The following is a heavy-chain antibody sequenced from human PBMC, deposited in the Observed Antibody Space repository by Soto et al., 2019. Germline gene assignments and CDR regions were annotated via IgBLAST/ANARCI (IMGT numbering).Heavy chain of an antibody. CDR3: ARVRYCSGGSCYSRALGYYYVMYV. CDR1: GFTFSSDG. CDR2: IWYDGSNK. Sequence: GGSVRLSCAASGFTFSSDGMHWVRQAPGKGLEWVAVIWYDGSNKYYADSVKGRFTISRDNSKNTLYLQMNSLRAEDTAVYYCARVRYCSGGSCYSRALGYYYVMYVWGQGTTVTVSS. V-gene: IGHV3-33*01. J-gene: IGHJ6*02. D-gene: IGHD2-15*01.